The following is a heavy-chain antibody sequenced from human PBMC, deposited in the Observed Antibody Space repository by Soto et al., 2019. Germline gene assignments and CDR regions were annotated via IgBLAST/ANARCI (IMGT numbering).Heavy chain of an antibody. J-gene: IGHJ5*02. CDR1: GYTFTSYG. D-gene: IGHD3-3*01. CDR3: ARDPSITIFRVVIAGPQFDP. Sequence: ASVKVSCKASGYTFTSYGISWVRQAPGQGLEWMGWISAYNGNTNYAQKLQGRVTMTTDTSTSTAYMELRSLRSDDTAVYYCARDPSITIFRVVIAGPQFDPWGQGTLVTVSS. V-gene: IGHV1-18*01. CDR2: ISAYNGNT.